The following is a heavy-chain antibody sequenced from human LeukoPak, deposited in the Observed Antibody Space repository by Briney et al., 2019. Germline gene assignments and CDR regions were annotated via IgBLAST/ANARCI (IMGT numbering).Heavy chain of an antibody. V-gene: IGHV4-31*03. Sequence: SETLSLTCTVSGGSISSGGYYWSWIRQYPGKGLEWIGYIYYSGSTYYNPSLKSRVTISVDTSKNQFSLKLSSVTAADTAVYYCARVAAAGTWYFDYWGQGTLVTVSS. D-gene: IGHD6-13*01. J-gene: IGHJ4*02. CDR2: IYYSGST. CDR3: ARVAAAGTWYFDY. CDR1: GGSISSGGYY.